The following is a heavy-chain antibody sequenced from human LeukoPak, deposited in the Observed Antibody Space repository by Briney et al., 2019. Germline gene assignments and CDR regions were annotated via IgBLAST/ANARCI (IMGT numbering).Heavy chain of an antibody. J-gene: IGHJ5*02. CDR1: GYTFTGYY. D-gene: IGHD1-7*01. CDR3: ARDRITGTTDWFDP. V-gene: IGHV1-2*02. Sequence: ASVKVSCKASGYTFTGYYMHRVRQAPGQGLEWMGWINPNSGGTNYAQTFQGRVTMTRATSISTAYMELSRLRSDDTAEYYCARDRITGTTDWFDPWGQGTLVTVSS. CDR2: INPNSGGT.